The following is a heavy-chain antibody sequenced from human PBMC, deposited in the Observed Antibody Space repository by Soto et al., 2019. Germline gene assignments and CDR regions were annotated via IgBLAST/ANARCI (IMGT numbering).Heavy chain of an antibody. J-gene: IGHJ4*02. Sequence: EVQLLESGGGLVQPGGSLRLSCAASGFTFSNYGMTWIRLAPGEGLEWVSTVSPAGSTFYADSVRGRFTISRDNSKSTVDLQMNGLRVDDTAIYYCVRSWAYWGRGTVVTVSS. D-gene: IGHD6-13*01. CDR3: VRSWAY. CDR1: GFTFSNYG. CDR2: VSPAGST. V-gene: IGHV3-23*01.